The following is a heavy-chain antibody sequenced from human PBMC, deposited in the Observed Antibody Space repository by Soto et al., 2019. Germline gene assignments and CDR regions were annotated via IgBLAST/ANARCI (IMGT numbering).Heavy chain of an antibody. CDR2: IYPGDYDK. J-gene: IGHJ5*02. CDR1: GCSIASFW. CDR3: ASLPSSGYYHGWFDP. V-gene: IGHV5-51*01. D-gene: IGHD3-22*01. Sequence: GQPLKVSSKGSGCSIASFWIRWFRQMTLKVLEWMGIIYPGDYDKRYRPSFQGQVTISADKSIRTAYLQCSSLKASDTAMYYCASLPSSGYYHGWFDPWAQGTLLTVHS.